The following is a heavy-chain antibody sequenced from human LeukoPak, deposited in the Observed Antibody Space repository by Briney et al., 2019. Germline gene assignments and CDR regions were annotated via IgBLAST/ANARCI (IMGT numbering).Heavy chain of an antibody. J-gene: IGHJ3*02. CDR2: ISPSGGST. Sequence: ASVKVSCKAFGYTFTSNYMHWVRQAPGQGPEWMGVISPSGGSTTYAQKFQGRVTMTRDTSISTAYMELSRLRSDDTAVYYCAAGRGYYGSGSYYNVDDSFDIWGHGTMVTVSS. D-gene: IGHD3-10*01. CDR3: AAGRGYYGSGSYYNVDDSFDI. V-gene: IGHV1-2*02. CDR1: GYTFTSNY.